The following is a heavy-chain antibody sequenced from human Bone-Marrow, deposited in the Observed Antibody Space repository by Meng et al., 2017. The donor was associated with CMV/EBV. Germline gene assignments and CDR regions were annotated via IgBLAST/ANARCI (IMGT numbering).Heavy chain of an antibody. J-gene: IGHJ4*02. CDR1: GYTFTSYG. V-gene: IGHV1-18*01. Sequence: ASVKVSCKASGYTFTSYGISWVRQAPGQGLEWMGWISAYNGNTNYAQKLQGRVTMTTDTSTSTAYMELRSLRSDDTAVYYCARDKVQWFGELTYFDYWGQGTLVTAPQ. CDR3: ARDKVQWFGELTYFDY. D-gene: IGHD3-10*01. CDR2: ISAYNGNT.